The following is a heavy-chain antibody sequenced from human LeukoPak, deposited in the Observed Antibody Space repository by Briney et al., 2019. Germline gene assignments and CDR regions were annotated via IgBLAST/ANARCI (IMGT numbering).Heavy chain of an antibody. J-gene: IGHJ3*02. CDR3: ARLPQWLEAFDI. CDR2: IYYSGST. Sequence: PSETLSLTCTVSGGSISSSSYYWGWIRQPPGKGLEWIESIYYSGSTYYNPSLKSRVTISVDTSKNQFSLKLSSVTAADTAVYYCARLPQWLEAFDIWGQGTMVTVSS. D-gene: IGHD6-19*01. CDR1: GGSISSSSYY. V-gene: IGHV4-39*01.